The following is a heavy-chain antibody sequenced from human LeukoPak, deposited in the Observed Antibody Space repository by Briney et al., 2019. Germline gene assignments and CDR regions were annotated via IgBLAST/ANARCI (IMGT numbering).Heavy chain of an antibody. Sequence: SQTLSLTCAISGDSVSSKSATWNWIRQSPSRGLEWLGNTYYRSRWSNDYAVSMKSRITINPDTSKNQFSLQLNSVTPEDTAVYYCARELLTVTTHDAFDIWGQGTMVTVSS. CDR2: TYYRSRWSN. CDR1: GDSVSSKSAT. J-gene: IGHJ3*02. CDR3: ARELLTVTTHDAFDI. D-gene: IGHD4-17*01. V-gene: IGHV6-1*01.